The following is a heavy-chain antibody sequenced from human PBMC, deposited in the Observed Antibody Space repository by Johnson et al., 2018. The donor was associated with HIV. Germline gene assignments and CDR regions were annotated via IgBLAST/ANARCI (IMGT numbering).Heavy chain of an antibody. CDR1: GFTFSSYA. J-gene: IGHJ3*02. Sequence: QMQLVESGGGVVQPGRSLRLSCAASGFTFSSYAMHWVRQATGKGLEWVAIISYDGSKKYYADSVKGRFTISRDNSKNMLYLQMNSLRAEDPALYYCARDVTTGPSGYGFDICGQGTMVTVSS. V-gene: IGHV3-30*04. CDR2: ISYDGSKK. CDR3: ARDVTTGPSGYGFDI. D-gene: IGHD4-17*01.